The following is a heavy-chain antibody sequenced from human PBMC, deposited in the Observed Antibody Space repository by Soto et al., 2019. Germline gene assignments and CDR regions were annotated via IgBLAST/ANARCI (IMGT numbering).Heavy chain of an antibody. D-gene: IGHD3-16*02. Sequence: PSQTLSLTCAISGDSVSSNSAAWNWIRQSPSRGLEWLGRTYYRSKWYNDYAVSVKSRITINPDTSKNQFSLQLNSVTPEDTAVYYCATLSLMLRLTLETPRSFIYYMDVWGKGTTVTVSS. V-gene: IGHV6-1*01. CDR2: TYYRSKWYN. CDR1: GDSVSSNSAA. J-gene: IGHJ6*03. CDR3: ATLSLMLRLTLETPRSFIYYMDV.